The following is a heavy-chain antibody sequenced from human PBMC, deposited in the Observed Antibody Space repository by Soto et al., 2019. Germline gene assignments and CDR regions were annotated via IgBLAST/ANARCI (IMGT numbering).Heavy chain of an antibody. CDR1: GGSFSSYA. Sequence: QVQLVQSGAEVKKPGSSVKVSCKASGGSFSSYAISRVRQAPVQGLEGMGGIIPIFGAPTYAQKFHGRVTISADKSTSTAYMELGSLRSEDTALYYCARAGPVSGNHAFDIWGQGTLVTVSS. D-gene: IGHD6-19*01. J-gene: IGHJ3*02. V-gene: IGHV1-69*06. CDR3: ARAGPVSGNHAFDI. CDR2: IIPIFGAP.